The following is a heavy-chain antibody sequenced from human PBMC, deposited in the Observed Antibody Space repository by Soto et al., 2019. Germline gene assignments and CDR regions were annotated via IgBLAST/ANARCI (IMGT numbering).Heavy chain of an antibody. CDR2: TNPKCGVT. CDR1: GYSFTDYF. CDR3: ARQRTTVVTQAYFDH. D-gene: IGHD2-21*02. Sequence: ASVKVSCKASGYSFTDYFMHWVRQVPGQGLEWMGWTNPKCGVTKYPEKFQGRVTISIDTSKNQFSLKLSSVTATGTAVYYCARQRTTVVTQAYFDHWGQGALVTVSS. J-gene: IGHJ4*02. V-gene: IGHV1-2*02.